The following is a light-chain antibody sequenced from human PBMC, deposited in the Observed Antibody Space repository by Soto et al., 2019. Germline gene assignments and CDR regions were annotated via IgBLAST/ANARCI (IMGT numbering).Light chain of an antibody. Sequence: EIVLTQSPATLSFSPGERATLSCRASQSLSRFLAWYQQKPGQAPRLLIYDASNRATGVPARFSGSGSGTDFTLTISSLEPEDFAVYYCQQRTNWLTFGGGTKVDIK. CDR3: QQRTNWLT. CDR2: DAS. V-gene: IGKV3-11*01. CDR1: QSLSRF. J-gene: IGKJ4*01.